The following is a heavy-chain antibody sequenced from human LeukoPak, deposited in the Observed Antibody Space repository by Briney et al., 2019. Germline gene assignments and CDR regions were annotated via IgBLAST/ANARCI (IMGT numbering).Heavy chain of an antibody. CDR1: GYTFTSYY. Sequence: ASVRVSCKASGYTFTSYYMHWVRQAPGQGLEWMGIIDPSGGSTSYPQKFQGRVTMTRDTSTSTVYMELSSLRSEDTAVYYCATVRPSSAFDIWGQGRMVTVSS. CDR2: IDPSGGST. V-gene: IGHV1-46*01. CDR3: ATVRPSSAFDI. J-gene: IGHJ3*02.